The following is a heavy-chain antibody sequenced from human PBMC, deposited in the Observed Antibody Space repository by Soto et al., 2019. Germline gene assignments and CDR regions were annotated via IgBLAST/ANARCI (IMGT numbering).Heavy chain of an antibody. CDR3: ARAFCSRTSCFGTSYDC. D-gene: IGHD2-2*01. J-gene: IGHJ4*02. CDR1: GFTLSDYY. CDR2: ISTTSITT. Sequence: GGSLRLSCAASGFTLSDYYMTWIRQSPGKGLEWVSYISTTSITTHYADSVKGRFTISRDNAKNSLSLQMSSLRADDTAVYYCARAFCSRTSCFGTSYDCWGQGTLVTVSS. V-gene: IGHV3-11*01.